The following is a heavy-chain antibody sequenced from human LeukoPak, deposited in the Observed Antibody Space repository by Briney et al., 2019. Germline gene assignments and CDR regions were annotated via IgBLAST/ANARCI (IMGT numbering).Heavy chain of an antibody. V-gene: IGHV4-59*06. CDR1: GGSINNYY. CDR2: IYYSGST. CDR3: ARAPLHLRGVDY. Sequence: PSETLSLTCTVSGGSINNYYWSWIRQHPGKGLEWIGYIYYSGSTYYNPSLKSRVTISVDTSKNQFSLKLSSVTAADTAVYYCARAPLHLRGVDYWGQGTLVTVSS. D-gene: IGHD4-17*01. J-gene: IGHJ4*02.